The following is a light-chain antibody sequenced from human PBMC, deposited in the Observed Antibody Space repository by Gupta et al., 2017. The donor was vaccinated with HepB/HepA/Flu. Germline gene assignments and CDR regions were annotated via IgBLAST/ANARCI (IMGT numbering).Light chain of an antibody. CDR2: AAS. V-gene: IGKV3-20*01. Sequence: EIVLTQSPGTLSLSPGERATLSCRASQSVTSDYLGWYQQKAGQAPRLLIYAASSRATGIPERFSGSGSGTDFTLTISRLEPEDFAVYYCQQYGSSPPWTFGQGTKVEIK. J-gene: IGKJ1*01. CDR3: QQYGSSPPWT. CDR1: QSVTSDY.